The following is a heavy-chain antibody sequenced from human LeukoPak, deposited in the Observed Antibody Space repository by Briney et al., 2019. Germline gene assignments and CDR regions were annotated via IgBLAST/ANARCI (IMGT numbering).Heavy chain of an antibody. CDR2: INDSGDNT. J-gene: IGHJ4*02. V-gene: IGHV3-23*01. Sequence: GGSLRLSCAASGFTFSGYLMSWVRQAPGKGLEWVSVINDSGDNTFYADAVKGRFTISRDNSKSTLYLQMSSLRVDDTAVYYCARSLKWNLVGFDYWGQGILVTVSS. CDR3: ARSLKWNLVGFDY. D-gene: IGHD1-1*01. CDR1: GFTFSGYL.